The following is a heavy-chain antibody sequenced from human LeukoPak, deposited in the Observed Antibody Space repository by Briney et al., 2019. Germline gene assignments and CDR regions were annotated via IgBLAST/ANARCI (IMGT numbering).Heavy chain of an antibody. CDR1: GGSISSYY. CDR2: TYITGST. J-gene: IGHJ4*02. CDR3: ARSGGDFWSGSFGYLDY. V-gene: IGHV4-4*07. Sequence: SETLSLTCTVSGGSISSYYWSWFRQPAGKGLEWIGRTYITGSTNYHPSLKSRVTMSVDTSKSQFSLRVSSGTDADTAVYYGARSGGDFWSGSFGYLDYWGQGTLVTVSS. D-gene: IGHD3-3*01.